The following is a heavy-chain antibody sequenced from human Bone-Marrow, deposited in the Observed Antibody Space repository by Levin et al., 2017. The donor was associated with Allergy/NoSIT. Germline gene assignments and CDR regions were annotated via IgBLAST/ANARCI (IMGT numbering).Heavy chain of an antibody. CDR3: ARAGLFPPENDYYYYMDV. D-gene: IGHD6-19*01. V-gene: IGHV1-2*06. CDR2: INPKTGGT. CDR1: GYTFTGFY. Sequence: GESLKISCKASGYTFTGFYIHWVRQAPAQGLEWMGRINPKTGGTKSAQKFQDRITMSRDMSTRTASMELTNLKSDDTAVYYCARAGLFPPENDYYYYMDVWGKGTTVTVSS. J-gene: IGHJ6*03.